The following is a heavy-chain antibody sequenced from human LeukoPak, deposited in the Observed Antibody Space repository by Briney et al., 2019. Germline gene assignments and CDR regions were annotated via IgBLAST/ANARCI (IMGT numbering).Heavy chain of an antibody. D-gene: IGHD3-22*01. V-gene: IGHV1-69*05. CDR3: ARVLYDSSGYYPFDI. CDR1: GGTFSSYA. J-gene: IGHJ3*02. CDR2: IIPIFGTA. Sequence: SVKVTCKASGGTFSSYAISWVRQAPGQGLEWMGGIIPIFGTANYAQKFQGRVTMTRDMSTSTVYMELSSLRSEDTAVYYCARVLYDSSGYYPFDIWGQGTMVTVSS.